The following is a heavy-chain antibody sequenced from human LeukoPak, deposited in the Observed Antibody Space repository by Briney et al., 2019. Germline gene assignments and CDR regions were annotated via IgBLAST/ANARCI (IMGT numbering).Heavy chain of an antibody. CDR3: AKGFCSSTTCYTYYYYFMDV. D-gene: IGHD2-2*02. V-gene: IGHV3-30-3*01. CDR1: GFTFSTYA. J-gene: IGHJ6*03. CDR2: MSYDGSDK. Sequence: PGGSLRPSCAASGFTFSTYAMHWVRQAPGEGLEWVAVMSYDGSDKFYADSVKGRFTISRDNSKNTLYLQMNSLRAEDTALYYCAKGFCSSTTCYTYYYYFMDVWGKGTTVTVSS.